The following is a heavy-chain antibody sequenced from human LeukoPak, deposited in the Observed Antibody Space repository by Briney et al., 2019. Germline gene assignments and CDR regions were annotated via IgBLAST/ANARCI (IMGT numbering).Heavy chain of an antibody. CDR2: MNPNSGNT. J-gene: IGHJ6*02. CDR1: GYTFTSYD. CDR3: ARNDYGDYVKWLYYYYGMDV. Sequence: GASVKVSCKASGYTFTSYDINWVRQATGQGLEWMGWMNPNSGNTGYAQKFQGRVTMTRNTSISTAYMELSSLRSEDTAVYYWARNDYGDYVKWLYYYYGMDVWGQGTTVTVSS. D-gene: IGHD4-17*01. V-gene: IGHV1-8*01.